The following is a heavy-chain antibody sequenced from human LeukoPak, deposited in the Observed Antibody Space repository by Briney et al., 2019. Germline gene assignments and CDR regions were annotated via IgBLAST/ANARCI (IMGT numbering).Heavy chain of an antibody. D-gene: IGHD6-6*01. Sequence: GGSLRLSCAASGFTVSDNYMSWVRQAPGKGLEWVSVIYSGGSTYYADSVKGRFTISRDNSKNTLYLQMNSLRAEDTAVYYCARVEGSSAAAIDYWGQGTLVTVSS. CDR3: ARVEGSSAAAIDY. V-gene: IGHV3-53*01. CDR2: IYSGGST. J-gene: IGHJ4*02. CDR1: GFTVSDNY.